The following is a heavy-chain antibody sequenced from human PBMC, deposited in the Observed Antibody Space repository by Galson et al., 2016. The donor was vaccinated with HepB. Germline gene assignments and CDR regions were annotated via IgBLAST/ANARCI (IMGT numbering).Heavy chain of an antibody. CDR1: GDSITTTSW. Sequence: SETLSLTCAVSGDSITTTSWWSWVRQPPGKGLEWIGEIYRSGSVNYNPSLNSRVTLSIDKSKNQFSLNLTSVTAADTAVWYGERDRYDSSGWNYNFACWGQGTLVTVSS. D-gene: IGHD3-22*01. CDR2: IYRSGSV. J-gene: IGHJ4*02. V-gene: IGHV4-4*02. CDR3: ERDRYDSSGWNYNFAC.